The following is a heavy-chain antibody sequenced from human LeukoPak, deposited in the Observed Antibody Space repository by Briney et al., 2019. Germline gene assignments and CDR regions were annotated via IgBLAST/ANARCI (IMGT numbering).Heavy chain of an antibody. CDR3: AKVKGREGDY. CDR2: ISADGIDK. Sequence: PGRSLRLSCEASGFPFSNYGMHWVRQAPGKGLEWVAVISADGIDKYYADSVKGRFTISRDNSKNTLYLQMSSLRPEDTAVYYCAKVKGREGDYWGQGNLVTVSS. J-gene: IGHJ4*02. V-gene: IGHV3-30*18. CDR1: GFPFSNYG.